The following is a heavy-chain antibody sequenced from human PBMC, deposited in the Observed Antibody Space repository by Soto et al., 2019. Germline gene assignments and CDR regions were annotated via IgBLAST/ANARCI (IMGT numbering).Heavy chain of an antibody. CDR3: ARGPDYGSGFYYYYGMDV. J-gene: IGHJ6*02. CDR1: GGTFSSYA. CDR2: IIPIFGTA. V-gene: IGHV1-69*13. Sequence: GASVKVSCKASGGTFSSYAISWVRQAPGQGLEWMGGIIPIFGTANYAQKFQGRVTITADESTSTAYMELSSLRSEDTAVYYCARGPDYGSGFYYYYGMDVWGQGTTVTVSS. D-gene: IGHD3-10*01.